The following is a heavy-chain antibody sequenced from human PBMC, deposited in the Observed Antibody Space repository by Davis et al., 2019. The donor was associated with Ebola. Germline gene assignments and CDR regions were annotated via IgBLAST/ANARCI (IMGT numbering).Heavy chain of an antibody. CDR3: ATVRGVCTDGVCSPYWYFDL. CDR2: ISYDGSNK. J-gene: IGHJ2*01. D-gene: IGHD2-8*01. V-gene: IGHV3-30*04. CDR1: GFTFSSYA. Sequence: GGSLRLSCAASGFTFSSYAMHWVRQAPGKGLEWVAVISYDGSNKYYADSVKGRFTISRDNAKKSLYLQMSSLRDEDTAVYYCATVRGVCTDGVCSPYWYFDLWGRGTLVTVSS.